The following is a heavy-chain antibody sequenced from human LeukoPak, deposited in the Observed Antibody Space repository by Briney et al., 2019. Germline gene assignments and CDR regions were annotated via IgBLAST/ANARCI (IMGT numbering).Heavy chain of an antibody. CDR1: GFSFGDYA. CDR2: IKHDGSEK. V-gene: IGHV3-7*02. J-gene: IGHJ3*02. CDR3: ARRQGDAFDI. Sequence: GGSLRLSCSASGFSFGDYAMSWVRQAPGKGLEWVANIKHDGSEKYYVDSVKGRFTISRDNAKNSLFLQMNSLRAEDTAVYYCARRQGDAFDIWGQGTMVTVSS.